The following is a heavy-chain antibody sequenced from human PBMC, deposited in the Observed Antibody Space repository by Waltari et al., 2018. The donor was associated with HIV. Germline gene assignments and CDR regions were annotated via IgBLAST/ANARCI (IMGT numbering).Heavy chain of an antibody. J-gene: IGHJ5*02. CDR2: IIPIFGTA. D-gene: IGHD5-18*01. V-gene: IGHV1-69*01. Sequence: QVQLVQSGAEVKKPGSSVKVSCKASGGSFSSYAISWVRPAPGQGLEWMGGIIPIFGTANYAQKFQGRVTITADESTSTAYMELSSLRSEDTAVYYCARDGGSRVGGYSYGLSWGQGTLVTVSS. CDR1: GGSFSSYA. CDR3: ARDGGSRVGGYSYGLS.